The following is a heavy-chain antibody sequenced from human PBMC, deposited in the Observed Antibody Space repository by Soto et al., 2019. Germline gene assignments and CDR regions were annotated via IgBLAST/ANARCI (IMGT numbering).Heavy chain of an antibody. Sequence: GGSLRLSCAASGFTVSDAYMTWVRLSPGQGLEWVSIIHSGGSTFYADSVKGRFTISRDNSKNTLYLQLTTLRAEDTAVYYCATVRYSGNYKPSYYFDFWGRGTLVTVS. J-gene: IGHJ4*02. V-gene: IGHV3-53*01. D-gene: IGHD1-26*01. CDR2: IHSGGST. CDR3: ATVRYSGNYKPSYYFDF. CDR1: GFTVSDAY.